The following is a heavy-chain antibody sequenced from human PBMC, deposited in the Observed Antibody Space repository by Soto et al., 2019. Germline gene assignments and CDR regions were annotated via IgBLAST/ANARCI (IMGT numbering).Heavy chain of an antibody. J-gene: IGHJ6*02. D-gene: IGHD4-17*01. CDR3: ARVGSYGDYEYYYYYGMDV. CDR1: GGSFSGYY. Sequence: PSETLSITCAAYGGSFSGYYWSWIRQPPGKGLEWIGEINHSGSTNYNPSLKSRVTISVDTSKNQFSLKLSSVTAADTAVYYCARVGSYGDYEYYYYYGMDVWGQGTTVTVSS. CDR2: INHSGST. V-gene: IGHV4-34*01.